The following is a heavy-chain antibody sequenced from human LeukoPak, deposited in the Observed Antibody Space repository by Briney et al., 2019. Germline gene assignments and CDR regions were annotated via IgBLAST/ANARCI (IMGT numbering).Heavy chain of an antibody. CDR1: GYTFTGYY. CDR2: INPNSGGT. CDR3: ARANRRWDFDY. J-gene: IGHJ4*02. D-gene: IGHD1-14*01. Sequence: ASVKVSCKASGYTFTGYYMHWVRQAPGQGLEWMGRINPNSGGTNYAQKFQGRVTMTRDTSISTAYMALSRLRADDTAVYYCARANRRWDFDYWGQGTLVTVSS. V-gene: IGHV1-2*06.